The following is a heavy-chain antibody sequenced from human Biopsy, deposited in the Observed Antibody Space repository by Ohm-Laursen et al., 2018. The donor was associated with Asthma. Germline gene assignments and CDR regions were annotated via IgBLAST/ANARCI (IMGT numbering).Heavy chain of an antibody. D-gene: IGHD4-17*01. CDR2: HDHEEGGT. Sequence: SVKVSCKISGYSLTDLSMHWVRQAPGQGLEWMGGHDHEEGGTVNAWRFQGRVTMTENTSTDTAYLKLSSLSSDDTAVYYCASDFPKDYVRYNFQFWGQGTLVTVSS. J-gene: IGHJ4*02. CDR1: GYSLTDLS. V-gene: IGHV1-24*01. CDR3: ASDFPKDYVRYNFQF.